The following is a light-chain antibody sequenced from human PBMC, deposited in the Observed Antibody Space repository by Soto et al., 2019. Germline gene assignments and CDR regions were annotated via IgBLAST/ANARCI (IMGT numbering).Light chain of an antibody. J-gene: IGKJ4*01. Sequence: DIVMTQSPLSLPVTPGEPASISCRSSQSLLHSNGYNYLDWYLQKPGQSPQVLIYLGSNRASGVPDRFCGSGSGTDFTLKISRVEAEDVGVYYCMQALQTPTFGGGTKVEIK. CDR2: LGS. CDR3: MQALQTPT. V-gene: IGKV2-28*01. CDR1: QSLLHSNGYNY.